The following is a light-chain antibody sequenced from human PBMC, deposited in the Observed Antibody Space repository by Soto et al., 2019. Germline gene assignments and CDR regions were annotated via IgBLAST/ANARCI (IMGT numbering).Light chain of an antibody. CDR3: AAWDDSLSGRRVV. V-gene: IGLV1-47*01. CDR2: RNN. CDR1: SSNIGSNY. J-gene: IGLJ2*01. Sequence: QSVLTQPPSASGTPGQRVTISCSGSSSNIGSNYVYWYQQLPGTAPKLLIYRNNQRPSGVPVRVSGSKSGTSASLAISGLRSEDEADYYCAAWDDSLSGRRVVFGGGTKLTVL.